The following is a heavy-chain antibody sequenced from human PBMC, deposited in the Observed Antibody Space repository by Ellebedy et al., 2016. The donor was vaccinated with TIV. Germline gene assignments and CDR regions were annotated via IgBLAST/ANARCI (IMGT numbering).Heavy chain of an antibody. CDR1: GFTFSSYS. D-gene: IGHD2-2*01. J-gene: IGHJ6*03. CDR2: ISSSSSYI. V-gene: IGHV3-21*01. CDR3: AREVYCSSTSCPKSTVYMDV. Sequence: GGSLRLXXAASGFTFSSYSMNWVRQAPGKGLEWVSSISSSSSYIYYADSVKGRFTISRDNAKNSLYLQMNSLRAEDTAVYYCAREVYCSSTSCPKSTVYMDVWGKGTTVTVSS.